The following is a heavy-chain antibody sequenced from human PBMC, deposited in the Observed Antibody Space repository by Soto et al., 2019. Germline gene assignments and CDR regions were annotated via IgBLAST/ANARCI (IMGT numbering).Heavy chain of an antibody. CDR3: ARDTYANDAFDI. D-gene: IGHD4-17*01. CDR1: GFTFSSYS. CDR2: ISSSSSYI. Sequence: GGSLRLYCAASGFTFSSYSMNWVRQAPGKGLEWVSSISSSSSYIYYADSVKGRFTISRDNAKKSLYLQMNSLRAKDTAVYYCARDTYANDAFDIWGQGTMVTVSS. V-gene: IGHV3-21*01. J-gene: IGHJ3*02.